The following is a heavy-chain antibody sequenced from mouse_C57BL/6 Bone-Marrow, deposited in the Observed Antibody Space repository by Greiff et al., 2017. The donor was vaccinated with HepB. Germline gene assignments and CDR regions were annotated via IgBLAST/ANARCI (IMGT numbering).Heavy chain of an antibody. CDR3: AREGLRRGFAY. CDR2: ILPGSGST. V-gene: IGHV1-9*01. Sequence: VQLQQSGAELMKPGASVKLSCKATGYTFTGYWIEWVKQRPGHGLEWIGEILPGSGSTNYNEKFKGKATLTADTSSSTAYMQLSSLTSEDSAVYYCAREGLRRGFAYWGQGTLVTVSA. J-gene: IGHJ3*01. CDR1: GYTFTGYW. D-gene: IGHD2-4*01.